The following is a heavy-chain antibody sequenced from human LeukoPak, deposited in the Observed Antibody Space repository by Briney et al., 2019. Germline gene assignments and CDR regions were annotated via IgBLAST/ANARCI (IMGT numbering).Heavy chain of an antibody. J-gene: IGHJ4*02. CDR1: GGTFSSYA. CDR2: IIPIFGTA. Sequence: ASVKVSCKASGGTFSSYAISWVRQAPGQGLEWMGGIIPIFGTANYAQKFQGRVTITADESTSTAYMELSSLRSEDTAVYYCAGSYDSSGYYYGPYFDYWGQGTLVTVSS. D-gene: IGHD3-22*01. V-gene: IGHV1-69*13. CDR3: AGSYDSSGYYYGPYFDY.